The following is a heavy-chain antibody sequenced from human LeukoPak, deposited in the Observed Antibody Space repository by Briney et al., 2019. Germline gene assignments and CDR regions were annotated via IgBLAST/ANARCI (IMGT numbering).Heavy chain of an antibody. J-gene: IGHJ4*02. Sequence: SETLSLTCTVSGGSISGYYWSWIRQPPGKGLEWIGYIYYSGSTKCNPSLKSRVTISVDTSKNQFSLKLSSVTAADTAVYYCARGVLLATYYFDSRGQGTLVTVSS. CDR1: GGSISGYY. D-gene: IGHD3-10*01. CDR3: ARGVLLATYYFDS. V-gene: IGHV4-59*01. CDR2: IYYSGST.